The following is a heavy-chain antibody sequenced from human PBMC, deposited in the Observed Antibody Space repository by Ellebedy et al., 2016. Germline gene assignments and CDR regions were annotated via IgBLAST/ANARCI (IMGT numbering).Heavy chain of an antibody. Sequence: GGSLRLSCAASGFTFSSYWMSWVRQAPGKGLEWVANIKQDGSEKYYVDSVKGRFTISRDNAKNSLYLQMNSLRAEDTAVYYCARDQSSLWFGVYGMDVWGQGTTVTVSS. CDR3: ARDQSSLWFGVYGMDV. D-gene: IGHD3-10*01. V-gene: IGHV3-7*01. J-gene: IGHJ6*02. CDR2: IKQDGSEK. CDR1: GFTFSSYW.